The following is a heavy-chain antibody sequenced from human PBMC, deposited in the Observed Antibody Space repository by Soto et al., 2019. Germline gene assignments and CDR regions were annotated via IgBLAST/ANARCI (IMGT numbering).Heavy chain of an antibody. J-gene: IGHJ4*02. Sequence: SVKVSCKASGGTFSSYAISWVRQAPGQGLEWMGGIIPIFGTANYAQKFQGRVTITADESTSTAYMELSSLRSEDTAVYYCARFRHYYDSSGYYYGYFDYWGQGTLVTVSS. V-gene: IGHV1-69*13. D-gene: IGHD3-22*01. CDR3: ARFRHYYDSSGYYYGYFDY. CDR2: IIPIFGTA. CDR1: GGTFSSYA.